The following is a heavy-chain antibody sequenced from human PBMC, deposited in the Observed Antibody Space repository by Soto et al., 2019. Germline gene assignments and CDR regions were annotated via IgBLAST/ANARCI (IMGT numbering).Heavy chain of an antibody. D-gene: IGHD5-12*01. CDR1: GFSLSTNGMG. CDR2: IYWDDDK. CDR3: ARLTRGVYDLDRLWEKFDY. J-gene: IGHJ4*02. V-gene: IGHV2-5*02. Sequence: QITVKESGLTLVKPTQTLTLTCTFSGFSLSTNGMGVGWIRQSPGKALEWLALIYWDDDKRYSPSLRSRLTIPQDTSKNQLNLPMTNMDPVDTATYSCARLTRGVYDLDRLWEKFDYWGQGTLVTVSS.